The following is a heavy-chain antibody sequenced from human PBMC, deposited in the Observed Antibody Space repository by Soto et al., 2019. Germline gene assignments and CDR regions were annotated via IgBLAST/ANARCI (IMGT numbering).Heavy chain of an antibody. CDR1: GYTFTSYA. CDR3: ARAGKYCSGGSCYSHYYYYMDV. CDR2: INAGNGNT. J-gene: IGHJ6*03. V-gene: IGHV1-3*01. D-gene: IGHD2-15*01. Sequence: QVQLVQSGAEVKKPGASVKVSCKASGYTFTSYAMHWVRQAPGQRLEWMGWINAGNGNTKYSQKFQGRVTITRDTSASTAYMELSSLRSEDTAVYYCARAGKYCSGGSCYSHYYYYMDVLGKGTTVTVSS.